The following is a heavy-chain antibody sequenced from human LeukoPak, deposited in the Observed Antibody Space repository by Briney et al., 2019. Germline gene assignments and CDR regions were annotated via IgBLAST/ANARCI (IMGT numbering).Heavy chain of an antibody. CDR3: ARDLFMTTVTTPDY. D-gene: IGHD4-17*01. J-gene: IGHJ4*02. CDR1: GFTFSSYE. Sequence: GGSLRLSCAASGFTFSSYEMNWVRQAPGKGLEWVSYISSSGSTIYYADSVKGRFTISRDNAKNSLYLQMNSLRAEDTAVYYCARDLFMTTVTTPDYWGQGTLVTVSS. V-gene: IGHV3-48*03. CDR2: ISSSGSTI.